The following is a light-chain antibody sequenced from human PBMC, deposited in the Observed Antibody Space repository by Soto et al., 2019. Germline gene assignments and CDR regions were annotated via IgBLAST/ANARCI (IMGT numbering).Light chain of an antibody. CDR1: QGISSY. V-gene: IGKV1-8*01. J-gene: IGKJ1*01. Sequence: AIRMTQSPSSLSASTGDRVTITCRASQGISSYLAWYQQKPGKAPKLLIYAASTLQSGVPSRFSGSGSGTDFTLTISCLQSEDFATYYCQQYYSYAVFGQGTKVEIK. CDR3: QQYYSYAV. CDR2: AAS.